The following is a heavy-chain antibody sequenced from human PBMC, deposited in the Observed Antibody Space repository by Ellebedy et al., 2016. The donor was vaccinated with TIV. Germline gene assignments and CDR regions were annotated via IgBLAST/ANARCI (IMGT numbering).Heavy chain of an antibody. Sequence: GESLKISCAASGFTFSSYSMNWVRQAPGKGLEWVSSISSSSSYIYYADSVKGRFTISRDNSKNTLYLQMNSLRAEDTAVYYCAKGDRQRITMVRGENWGQGTTVTVSS. V-gene: IGHV3-21*04. CDR1: GFTFSSYS. D-gene: IGHD3-10*01. CDR3: AKGDRQRITMVRGEN. CDR2: ISSSSSYI. J-gene: IGHJ6*02.